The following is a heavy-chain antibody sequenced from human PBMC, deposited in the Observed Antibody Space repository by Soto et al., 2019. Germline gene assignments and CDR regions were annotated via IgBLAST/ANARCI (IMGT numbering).Heavy chain of an antibody. V-gene: IGHV3-30*03. J-gene: IGHJ4*02. CDR3: ARGYYYDSSGYYFSVY. CDR1: GFTVSGYG. D-gene: IGHD3-22*01. CDR2: ISYDGSNK. Sequence: GGSLRLSCAASGFTVSGYGMYWVRQAPGKGLEWVALISYDGSNKDYADSVKGRFTISRDNSKNTLYLQMNSLRAEDTAVYYCARGYYYDSSGYYFSVYWGQGTLVTVSS.